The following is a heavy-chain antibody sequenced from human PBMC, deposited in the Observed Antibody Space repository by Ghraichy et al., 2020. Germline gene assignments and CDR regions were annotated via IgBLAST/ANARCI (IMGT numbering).Heavy chain of an antibody. CDR3: ARDPGIDRVQGVFDY. Sequence: GGSLRLSCAASGFTFSAYYMDWVRQAPGKGLEWVGRIRNKANSYTTEYAASVKGRFIISRDDSSVYLQMNSLKTEDTAVYYCARDPGIDRVQGVFDYWGQGTLVTVSS. CDR2: IRNKANSYTT. D-gene: IGHD3-10*01. J-gene: IGHJ4*02. CDR1: GFTFSAYY. V-gene: IGHV3-72*01.